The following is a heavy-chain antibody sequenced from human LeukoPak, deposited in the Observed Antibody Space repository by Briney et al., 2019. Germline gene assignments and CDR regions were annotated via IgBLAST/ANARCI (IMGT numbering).Heavy chain of an antibody. CDR3: ARVMATIDF. Sequence: GRSLRLSCAASGFTFSSYEMNWVRQAPGKGLEWVSYITSTGGSAFYADSVKGRFTISRDNAKNSLFLQMNSLRAEDTAVYYCARVMATIDFWGQGTLVSVSS. CDR1: GFTFSSYE. CDR2: ITSTGGSA. D-gene: IGHD5-12*01. V-gene: IGHV3-48*03. J-gene: IGHJ4*02.